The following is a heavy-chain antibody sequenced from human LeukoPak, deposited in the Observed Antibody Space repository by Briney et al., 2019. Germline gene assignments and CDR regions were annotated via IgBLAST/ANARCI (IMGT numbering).Heavy chain of an antibody. Sequence: SETLSLTCTVSGGSISSYYWSWIRQPPGKGLEWIGEINHSGSTNYNPSLKSRVTISVDTSKNQFSLKLSSVTAADTAVYYCARGPLWYSSGWHIYYWGQGTLVTVSS. V-gene: IGHV4-34*01. D-gene: IGHD6-19*01. CDR3: ARGPLWYSSGWHIYY. CDR1: GGSISSYY. J-gene: IGHJ4*02. CDR2: INHSGST.